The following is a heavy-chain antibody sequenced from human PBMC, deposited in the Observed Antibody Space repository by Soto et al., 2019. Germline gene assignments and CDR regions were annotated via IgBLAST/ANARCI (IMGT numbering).Heavy chain of an antibody. CDR2: IDPSDSYT. V-gene: IGHV5-10-1*01. D-gene: IGHD5-18*01. J-gene: IGHJ6*02. Sequence: GESLKISCKGSGYSFASFWISWVRQVPGKGLEWMGRIDPSDSYTNYSPSFQGHVSISADKSSSTAFLQWSSLKASDTAIYFCARRGGYSSYYGMDIWGQGTTVTVSS. CDR3: ARRGGYSSYYGMDI. CDR1: GYSFASFW.